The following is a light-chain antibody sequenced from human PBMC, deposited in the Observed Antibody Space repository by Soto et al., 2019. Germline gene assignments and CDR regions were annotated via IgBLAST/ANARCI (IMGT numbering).Light chain of an antibody. CDR1: QDITNH. V-gene: IGKV1-33*01. J-gene: IGKJ4*01. CDR3: QQYDILLT. CDR2: DAS. Sequence: DIQMTQSPSSLSASVGDRVTITCQASQDITNHLNWYQQKPGKAPKLLIYDASNLQTGVPSRFSGSGSVTDCTFTISSLQPEDIATFYCQQYDILLTFGGGIKVDIK.